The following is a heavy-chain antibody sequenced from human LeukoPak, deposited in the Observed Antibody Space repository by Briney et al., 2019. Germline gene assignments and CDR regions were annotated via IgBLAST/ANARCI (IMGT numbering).Heavy chain of an antibody. Sequence: GASVKVSCKASGYTFTGYYMHWVRQAPGQGLEWMGWINPNSGGTNYAQKFQGRVTMTRDTSISTAYMELSRLRSDDTAVYYCARERSDSSSWYSDCWFDPWGQGTLVTVSS. CDR3: ARERSDSSSWYSDCWFDP. CDR2: INPNSGGT. J-gene: IGHJ5*02. D-gene: IGHD6-13*01. V-gene: IGHV1-2*02. CDR1: GYTFTGYY.